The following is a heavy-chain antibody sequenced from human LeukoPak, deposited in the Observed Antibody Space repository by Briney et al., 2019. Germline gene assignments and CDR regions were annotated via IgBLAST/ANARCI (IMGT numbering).Heavy chain of an antibody. CDR1: GGSISSYY. J-gene: IGHJ4*02. D-gene: IGHD3-16*01. V-gene: IGHV4-59*12. CDR2: IYYSGST. CDR3: ARGAGGGYFDY. Sequence: PSETLSLTCTVSGGSISSYYWSWIRQPPGKGLEWIGYIYYSGSTNYNPSLKSRVTISVDTSKNQFSLKLSSVTAADTAVYYCARGAGGGYFDYWGQGTLVTVSS.